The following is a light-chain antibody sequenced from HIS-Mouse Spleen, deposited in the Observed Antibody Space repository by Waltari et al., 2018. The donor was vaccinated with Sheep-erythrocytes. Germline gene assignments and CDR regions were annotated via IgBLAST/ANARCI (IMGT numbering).Light chain of an antibody. CDR1: SSDVGGYNS. CDR2: DVS. J-gene: IGLJ1*01. CDR3: CSYAGSYNHV. V-gene: IGLV2-11*01. Sequence: QSALTQPRSVSGSPGQSVTISCTGTSSDVGGYNSVSWYQQHPGKPPKLMIYDVSKRPSGVPDRFSCSKSGNTASLTISGLQAEDEADYYCCSYAGSYNHVFATGTKVTVL.